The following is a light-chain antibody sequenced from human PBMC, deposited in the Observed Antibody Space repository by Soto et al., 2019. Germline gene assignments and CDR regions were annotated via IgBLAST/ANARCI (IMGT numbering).Light chain of an antibody. CDR1: QSVDSN. CDR2: GAS. Sequence: EIVLTQAPATLSVSPGERATLSCRASQSVDSNLAWYQQKPGQPPRLLIYGASTRATGIPDRFSGSGSGTDFTLTISRLEPEDFAVFYCQQYGSSPRTFGQGTKVDI. CDR3: QQYGSSPRT. J-gene: IGKJ1*01. V-gene: IGKV3-20*01.